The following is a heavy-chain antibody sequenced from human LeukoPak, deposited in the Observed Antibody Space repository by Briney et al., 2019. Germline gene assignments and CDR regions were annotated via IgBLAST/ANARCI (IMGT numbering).Heavy chain of an antibody. CDR2: IYPGDSDT. Sequence: GESLKISCKGSGYSFTSYWIGWVRQMPGKALEWLGIIYPGDSDTRYSPSFQGQVTISADKSISTAYLQWSSLKASDTAMYYCARIYSSGYYYRPYYYYMDVWGKGTTVTISS. CDR3: ARIYSSGYYYRPYYYYMDV. V-gene: IGHV5-51*01. J-gene: IGHJ6*03. D-gene: IGHD3-22*01. CDR1: GYSFTSYW.